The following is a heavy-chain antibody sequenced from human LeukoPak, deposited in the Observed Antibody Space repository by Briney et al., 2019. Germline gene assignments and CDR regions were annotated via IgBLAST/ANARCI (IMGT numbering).Heavy chain of an antibody. D-gene: IGHD3-9*01. CDR1: GGSVNNYF. J-gene: IGHJ6*02. CDR2: ILHNGTT. CDR3: ARFGDIYFYRMGV. Sequence: PSESLSLTCTVSGGSVNNYFWSWIRQPTGKTLEWIGYILHNGTTNFNPSLKSRAVMSVDKSKNQISLRLSSVTAADTAVYYCARFGDIYFYRMGVWGQGTTVTVS. V-gene: IGHV4-59*08.